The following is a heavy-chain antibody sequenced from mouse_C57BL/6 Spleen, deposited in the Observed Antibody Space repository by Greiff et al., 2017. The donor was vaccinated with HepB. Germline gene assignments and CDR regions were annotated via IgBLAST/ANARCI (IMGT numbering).Heavy chain of an antibody. CDR1: GFTFSDYG. CDR3: AKARDYGSSYGAMDY. Sequence: DVHLVESGGGLVKPGGSLKLSCAASGFTFSDYGMHWVRQAPEKGLEWVAYISSGSSTIYYADTVKGRFTISRDNAKNTLFLQMTSLRSEDTAMYYCAKARDYGSSYGAMDYWGQGTSVTVSS. V-gene: IGHV5-17*01. J-gene: IGHJ4*01. D-gene: IGHD1-1*01. CDR2: ISSGSSTI.